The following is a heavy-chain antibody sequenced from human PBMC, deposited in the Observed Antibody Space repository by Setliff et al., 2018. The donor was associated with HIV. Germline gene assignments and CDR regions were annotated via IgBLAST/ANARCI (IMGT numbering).Heavy chain of an antibody. D-gene: IGHD6-13*01. CDR2: INHSGGT. CDR1: GRSFSGYY. CDR3: ARSWGHDGLDF. V-gene: IGHV4-34*01. Sequence: SETLSLTCAVYGRSFSGYYWNWIRQSPGKGLEWIGEINHSGGTNYNPSLKSRVTMSIDTSKNQFSLNVSSVTAADTAVYYCARSWGHDGLDFWGQGTMVTVSS. J-gene: IGHJ3*01.